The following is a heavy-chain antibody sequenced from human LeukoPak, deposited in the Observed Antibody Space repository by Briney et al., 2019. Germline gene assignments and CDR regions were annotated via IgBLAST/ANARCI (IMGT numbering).Heavy chain of an antibody. Sequence: SVKVSCKASGGAFSSYAISWVRQAPGQGLEWMGGIIPIFGTANYAQKFQGRVTITADESTSTAYMELSSLRSEDTAVYYCARGAYDSSGYLGYWGQGTLVTVSS. CDR2: IIPIFGTA. D-gene: IGHD3-22*01. CDR1: GGAFSSYA. CDR3: ARGAYDSSGYLGY. V-gene: IGHV1-69*01. J-gene: IGHJ4*02.